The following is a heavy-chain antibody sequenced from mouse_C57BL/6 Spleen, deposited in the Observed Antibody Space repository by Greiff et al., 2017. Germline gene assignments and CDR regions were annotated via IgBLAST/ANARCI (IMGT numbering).Heavy chain of an antibody. J-gene: IGHJ3*01. D-gene: IGHD2-10*01. Sequence: EVQLQQSGPELVKPGASVKISCKASGYSFTGYYMNWVKQSPEKSLEWIGEINPSTGGTTYNQKFKAKATLTVDKSSSTAYMQLKSLTSEDSAVYYCAREGTYYCNFGRPWFAYWGQGTLVTVSA. CDR3: AREGTYYCNFGRPWFAY. V-gene: IGHV1-42*01. CDR2: INPSTGGT. CDR1: GYSFTGYY.